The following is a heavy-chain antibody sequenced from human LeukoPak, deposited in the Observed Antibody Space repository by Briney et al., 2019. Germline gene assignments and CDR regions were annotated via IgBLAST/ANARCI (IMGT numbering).Heavy chain of an antibody. J-gene: IGHJ3*02. CDR2: IIPIFGTA. D-gene: IGHD2-15*01. CDR3: ARGECIGGSCYIFPFDI. CDR1: GGTFSSYA. V-gene: IGHV1-69*05. Sequence: GASVKVSCKASGGTFSSYAISWVRQAPGQGLEWMGGIIPIFGTANYAQKFQGRVTITTDESTSTAYMELRSLRSEDTAVYYCARGECIGGSCYIFPFDIWGQGTMVTVSS.